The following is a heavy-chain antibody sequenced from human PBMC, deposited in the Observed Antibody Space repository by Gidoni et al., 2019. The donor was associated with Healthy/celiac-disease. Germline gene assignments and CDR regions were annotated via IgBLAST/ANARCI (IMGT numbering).Heavy chain of an antibody. Sequence: QVQLQQWGAGLLKPSETLSLTCAVYGGSFSGYYWSWLRQPPGKGLEWIGEINHSGSTNYNPSLKSRVTISVDTSKNQFSLKLSSVTAADTAVYYCARRATTVVTPDYFDYWGQGTLVTVSS. V-gene: IGHV4-34*01. CDR2: INHSGST. J-gene: IGHJ4*02. CDR3: ARRATTVVTPDYFDY. D-gene: IGHD4-17*01. CDR1: GGSFSGYY.